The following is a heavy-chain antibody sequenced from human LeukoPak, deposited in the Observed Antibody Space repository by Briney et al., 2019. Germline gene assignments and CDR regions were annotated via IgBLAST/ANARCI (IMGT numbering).Heavy chain of an antibody. D-gene: IGHD1-26*01. CDR1: GYTFTSYG. J-gene: IGHJ4*02. Sequence: ASVKVSCKASGYTFTSYGISWVRQAPGQGLEWMGWISAYNGNTNYAQKLQGRVTMTTDTSTSTAYMELRSLRSDDTAVYYCARDAEYSGNYCFDYWGQGILVTVSS. CDR3: ARDAEYSGNYCFDY. CDR2: ISAYNGNT. V-gene: IGHV1-18*01.